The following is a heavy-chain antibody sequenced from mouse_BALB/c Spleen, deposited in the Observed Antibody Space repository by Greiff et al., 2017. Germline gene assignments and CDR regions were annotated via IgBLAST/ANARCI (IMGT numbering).Heavy chain of an antibody. D-gene: IGHD1-1*02. J-gene: IGHJ3*01. V-gene: IGHV5-12-2*01. CDR1: GFTFSSYT. Sequence: EVQVVESGGGLVQPGGSLKLSCAASGFTFSSYTMSWVRQTPEKRLEWVAYISNGGGSTYYPDTVKGRFTISRDNAKNTLYLQMSSLKSEDTAMYYCARGDYVAWFAYWGQGTLVTVSA. CDR3: ARGDYVAWFAY. CDR2: ISNGGGST.